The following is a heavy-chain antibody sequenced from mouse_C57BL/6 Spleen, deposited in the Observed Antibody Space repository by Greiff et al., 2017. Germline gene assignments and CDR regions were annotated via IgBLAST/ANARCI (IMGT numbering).Heavy chain of an antibody. CDR3: ARSALDGYYLDY. CDR1: GFNIKDYY. Sequence: VQLKESGAELVKPGASVKLSCTASGFNIKDYYIHWVKQRTEQGLEWIGRIDPEDGETKYAPKFQGKATITADTSSNTAYLQLSSLTSEDTAVYYCARSALDGYYLDYWGQGTTLTVSS. V-gene: IGHV14-2*01. CDR2: IDPEDGET. D-gene: IGHD2-3*01. J-gene: IGHJ2*01.